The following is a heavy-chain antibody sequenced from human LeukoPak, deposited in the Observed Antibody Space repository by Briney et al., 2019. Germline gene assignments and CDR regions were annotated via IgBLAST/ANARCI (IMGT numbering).Heavy chain of an antibody. Sequence: PGGSLRLSCAASGFTFSSYSMNWVRQAPGKGLEWVAVISYDGSNKYYADSVKGRFTISRDNSKNTLYLQMNSLRAEDTAVYYCAKAGGSYPGDAFGIWGQGTMVTVSS. J-gene: IGHJ3*02. D-gene: IGHD1-26*01. CDR2: ISYDGSNK. CDR3: AKAGGSYPGDAFGI. CDR1: GFTFSSYS. V-gene: IGHV3-30*18.